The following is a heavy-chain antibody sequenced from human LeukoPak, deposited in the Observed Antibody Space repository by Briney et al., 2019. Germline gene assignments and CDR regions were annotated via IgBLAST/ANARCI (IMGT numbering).Heavy chain of an antibody. J-gene: IGHJ4*02. CDR3: AKDGSWSCTD. Sequence: GGSLRLSCAASGFTFSSYAMHWVRQGPGKGLEWVAYIAHHGSNKYYADSVKGRFTISRDNSKRTLYLQMNNLRADDTAVYYCAKDGSWSCTDWGQGALVSVSA. CDR2: IAHHGSNK. CDR1: GFTFSSYA. D-gene: IGHD2-8*02. V-gene: IGHV3-30*02.